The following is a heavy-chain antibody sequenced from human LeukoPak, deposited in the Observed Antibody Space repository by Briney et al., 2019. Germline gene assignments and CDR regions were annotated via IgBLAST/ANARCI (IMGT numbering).Heavy chain of an antibody. J-gene: IGHJ4*02. Sequence: GGSLRLSCGASSFTFSSYVMSWVRQAPGKGLEWVSTVSTTGGSTYYADSVKGRFTISRDNSKDTLYLQMNSLRAEDTAVYYCAKKRGYYYDSSGYAPPIDFDYWGQGTLVTVSS. CDR2: VSTTGGST. CDR1: SFTFSSYV. D-gene: IGHD3-22*01. V-gene: IGHV3-23*01. CDR3: AKKRGYYYDSSGYAPPIDFDY.